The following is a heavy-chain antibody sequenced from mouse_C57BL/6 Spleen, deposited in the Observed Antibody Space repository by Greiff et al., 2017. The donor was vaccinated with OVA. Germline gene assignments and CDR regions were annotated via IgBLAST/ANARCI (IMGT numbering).Heavy chain of an antibody. CDR2: IHPNSGST. Sequence: VQLQQPGAELVKPGASVKLSCKASGYTFTSYWMHWVKQRPGQGLEWIGMIHPNSGSTNYNEKFKSKATLTVDKSSSTAYMKLSSLTSEDSAVYYCARKVGLYAMDYWGQGTSVTVSS. J-gene: IGHJ4*01. V-gene: IGHV1-64*01. CDR1: GYTFTSYW. CDR3: ARKVGLYAMDY. D-gene: IGHD1-1*02.